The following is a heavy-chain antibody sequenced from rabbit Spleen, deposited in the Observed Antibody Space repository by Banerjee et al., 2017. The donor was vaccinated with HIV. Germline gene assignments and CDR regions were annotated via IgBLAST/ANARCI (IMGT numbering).Heavy chain of an antibody. CDR3: ARFYAGYGDFGHAAM. CDR2: IYTGDGDT. Sequence: QQLAESGGGLVKPGASLTLTCKASGFDLSSSYFMCWVRQAPGKGLELIACIYTGDGDTYYATWAKGRFTISKTSSTTVTLQMTSLTAADTATYFCARFYAGYGDFGHAAMWGPGTLVTVS. J-gene: IGHJ4*01. CDR1: GFDLSSSYF. V-gene: IGHV1S40*01. D-gene: IGHD7-1*01.